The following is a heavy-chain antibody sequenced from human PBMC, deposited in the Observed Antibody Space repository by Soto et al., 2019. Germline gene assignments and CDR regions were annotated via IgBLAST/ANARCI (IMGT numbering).Heavy chain of an antibody. CDR1: GGTISGYY. CDR2: IYSSGST. D-gene: IGHD3-3*01. J-gene: IGHJ5*02. V-gene: IGHV4-4*07. CDR3: ARGQRFSDWFDP. Sequence: SETLSLTCTVTGGTISGYYWTWIRQSAGGGLEWIGRIYSSGSTNYNPSLKSRVIISLDTSMNHFSLRLSSVTAADTAVYYCARGQRFSDWFDPWGQGTLVTVSS.